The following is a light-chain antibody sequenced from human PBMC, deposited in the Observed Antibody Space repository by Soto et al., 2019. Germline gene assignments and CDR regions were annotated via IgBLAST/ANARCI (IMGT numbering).Light chain of an antibody. CDR3: QQYNSYSMYT. Sequence: DIQMTQSPSTLSASVGDRVTITCRASQSISSWLAWYQQKPGKAPKLLIYDASSLESGVPSRFSGSGSGTEFTLTTSSLQPDDFATYYCQQYNSYSMYTFGQGTKVDIK. J-gene: IGKJ2*01. V-gene: IGKV1-5*01. CDR1: QSISSW. CDR2: DAS.